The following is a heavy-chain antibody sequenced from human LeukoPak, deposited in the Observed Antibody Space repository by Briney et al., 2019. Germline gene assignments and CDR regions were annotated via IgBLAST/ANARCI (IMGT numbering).Heavy chain of an antibody. D-gene: IGHD3-10*01. Sequence: GGSLILSCAASGFTFSSYWMSWVRQAPGKGLEWVANIKQDGSEKYYVDSVKGRFTISRDNAKNSLYLQMNSLRAEDTAVYYCARGRSTMLVWFGEPGYYFDYWGQGTLVTVSS. CDR2: IKQDGSEK. CDR1: GFTFSSYW. V-gene: IGHV3-7*01. CDR3: ARGRSTMLVWFGEPGYYFDY. J-gene: IGHJ4*02.